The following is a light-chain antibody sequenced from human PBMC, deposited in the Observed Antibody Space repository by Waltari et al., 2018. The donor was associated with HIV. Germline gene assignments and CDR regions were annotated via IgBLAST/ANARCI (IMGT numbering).Light chain of an antibody. CDR1: SPNIGRNT. J-gene: IGLJ3*02. CDR2: SSN. Sequence: QSMLTQPTSASRTPGQRVTIPRSGTSPNIGRNTVNVYTQLPGTAPKLLSYSSNHRPSGVPDRFSGSKSGTSASLAISGLQSEDEADYYCATWDDSLNGRVFGGGTKLTVL. CDR3: ATWDDSLNGRV. V-gene: IGLV1-44*01.